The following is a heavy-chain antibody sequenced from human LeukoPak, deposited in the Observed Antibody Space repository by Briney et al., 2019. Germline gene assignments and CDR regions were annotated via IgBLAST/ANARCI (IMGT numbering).Heavy chain of an antibody. CDR3: AKDRCSNGIGCYYYYMEV. Sequence: GGSLRLSCAASGFTFSSYAMSWVRQAPGKGLEWVSSISSSSSYIYYADSVKGRFTISRDNSKNTLYLQMNSLRAEDTAVYYCAKDRCSNGIGCYYYYMEVWGKGTTVTISS. CDR2: ISSSSSYI. D-gene: IGHD2-8*01. CDR1: GFTFSSYA. V-gene: IGHV3-21*01. J-gene: IGHJ6*03.